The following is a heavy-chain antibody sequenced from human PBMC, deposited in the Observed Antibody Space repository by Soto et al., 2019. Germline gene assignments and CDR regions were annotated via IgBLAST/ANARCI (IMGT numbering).Heavy chain of an antibody. CDR3: ARVGHGYGDSRGYFQH. D-gene: IGHD4-17*01. V-gene: IGHV4-31*03. Sequence: QVQLQESGPGLVKPSQTLSLTCTVSGGSISSGGYYWSWVRQHPGKGLEWIGYIYYSGSTYYNPSLKSRVTISVDTSKNQYSLKLSSVAAADTAVYYCARVGHGYGDSRGYFQHWGQGTLVTVSS. CDR1: GGSISSGGYY. CDR2: IYYSGST. J-gene: IGHJ1*01.